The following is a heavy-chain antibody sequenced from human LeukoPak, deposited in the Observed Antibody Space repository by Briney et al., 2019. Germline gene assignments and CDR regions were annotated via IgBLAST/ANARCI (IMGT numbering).Heavy chain of an antibody. CDR1: GYTFTGYY. CDR3: ARGGVIDAFDF. CDR2: INPNSGDT. J-gene: IGHJ3*01. Sequence: ASVKVSCKASGYTFTGYYLHWVRQAPGQGLEWMGWINPNSGDTKSAQKFQGSVTMTRDTSISTAYMELSRLRSDDTPVFYCARGGVIDAFDFWGQGTMVTVSS. V-gene: IGHV1-2*02. D-gene: IGHD2-21*01.